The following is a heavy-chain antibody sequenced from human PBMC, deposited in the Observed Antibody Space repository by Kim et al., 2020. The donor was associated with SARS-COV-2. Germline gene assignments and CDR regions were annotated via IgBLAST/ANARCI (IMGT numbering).Heavy chain of an antibody. CDR3: ARPPKNYGDYGPPLGAFDI. D-gene: IGHD4-17*01. CDR2: IYPGDSDT. V-gene: IGHV5-51*01. Sequence: GESLKISCKGSGYSFTSYWIGWVRQMPGKGLEWMGIIYPGDSDTRYSPSFQGQVTISADKSISTAYLQWSSLKASDTAMYYCARPPKNYGDYGPPLGAFDIWGQGTMVTVSS. CDR1: GYSFTSYW. J-gene: IGHJ3*02.